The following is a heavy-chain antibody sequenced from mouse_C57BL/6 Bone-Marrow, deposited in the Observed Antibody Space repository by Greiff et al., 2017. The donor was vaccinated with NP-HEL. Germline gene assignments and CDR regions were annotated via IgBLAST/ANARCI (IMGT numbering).Heavy chain of an antibody. CDR1: GYTFTDYY. D-gene: IGHD2-3*01. CDR2: INPYNGGT. Sequence: VQLKESGPVLVKPGASVKMSCKASGYTFTDYYMNWVKQSHGKSLEWIGVINPYNGGTSYNQKFKGKATLTVDKSSSTAYMELNSLTSEDSAVYYCATIYDGYLYYFDYWGQGTTLTVSS. CDR3: ATIYDGYLYYFDY. J-gene: IGHJ2*01. V-gene: IGHV1-19*01.